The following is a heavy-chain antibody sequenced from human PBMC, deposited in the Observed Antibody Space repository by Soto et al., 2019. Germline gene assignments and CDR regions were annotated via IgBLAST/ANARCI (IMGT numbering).Heavy chain of an antibody. V-gene: IGHV4-4*02. CDR2: IYHSGST. Sequence: QVQLQESGPGLVKPSETLSLTCAVYGGSISSNKWWSWVRQPPWKGLEWIGEIYHSGSTNYNPSLKSRVTISLDKSKNQFYLKLTSVTAADSAVYYCARDDHIVVVPTSLGSMDVWGQGTTVTVSS. CDR1: GGSISSNKW. D-gene: IGHD2-2*01. CDR3: ARDDHIVVVPTSLGSMDV. J-gene: IGHJ6*02.